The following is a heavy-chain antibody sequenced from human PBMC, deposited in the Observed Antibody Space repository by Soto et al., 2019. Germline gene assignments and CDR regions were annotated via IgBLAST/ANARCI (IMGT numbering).Heavy chain of an antibody. CDR3: AKHAAAAAPDY. CDR2: ISVSGGGT. J-gene: IGHJ4*02. V-gene: IGHV3-23*01. D-gene: IGHD6-13*01. Sequence: EVQLLESGGGLVQPGGSLRLSCAASGFTFSSYAMSWVRQAPGKGLEWVSLISVSGGGTYYADSVKGRFTISRDTSKNTLYLQKNSLIAENTAVYYCAKHAAAAAPDYWGQGTLVTVSS. CDR1: GFTFSSYA.